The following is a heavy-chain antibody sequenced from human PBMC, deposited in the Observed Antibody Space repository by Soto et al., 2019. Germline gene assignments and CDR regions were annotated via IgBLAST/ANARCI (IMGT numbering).Heavy chain of an antibody. V-gene: IGHV1-46*01. CDR1: GYTFTSYY. CDR3: VRCDYDFWSGTTDNWFDP. Sequence: ASVKVSCKASGYTFTSYYMHWVRQAPGQGLERMGIINPIGGSTSYAQKFQGRVTITRDTSTITVYMELSSLRSEDTAVYYCVRCDYDFWSGTTDNWFDPWGQGTQVTVSS. CDR2: INPIGGST. D-gene: IGHD3-3*01. J-gene: IGHJ5*02.